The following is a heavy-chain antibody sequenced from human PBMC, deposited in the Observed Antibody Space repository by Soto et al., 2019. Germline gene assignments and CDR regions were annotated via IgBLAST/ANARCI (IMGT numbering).Heavy chain of an antibody. CDR3: ARGRYGDY. J-gene: IGHJ4*02. CDR2: ISANNGNT. V-gene: IGHV1-18*01. D-gene: IGHD1-1*01. CDR1: GYGFTTYG. Sequence: QVHLVQSGAEVKKPGASVKVSCKGSGYGFTTYGITWVRQAPGQGLEWMAWISANNGNTNYAQKLQGRVTVTRDTSRSTAYMELRSLRSDDTAVYYCARGRYGDYWGQGALVTVSS.